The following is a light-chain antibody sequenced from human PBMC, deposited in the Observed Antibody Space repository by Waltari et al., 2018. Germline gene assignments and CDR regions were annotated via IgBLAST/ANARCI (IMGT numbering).Light chain of an antibody. J-gene: IGLJ3*02. CDR2: EVT. CDR3: CSYAGGATWV. Sequence: QSALTQPASVSGSAGQSITISCTGTSDDVGSYNFVSWYQQNPGKAPRLLISEVTQRPSGVSSRFSGSKSGITASLTVSGIQTEDEADYYCCSYAGGATWVFGGGTKLTVL. V-gene: IGLV2-23*02. CDR1: SDDVGSYNF.